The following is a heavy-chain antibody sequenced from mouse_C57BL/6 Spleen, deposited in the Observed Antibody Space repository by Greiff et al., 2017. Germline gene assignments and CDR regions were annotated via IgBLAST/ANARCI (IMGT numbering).Heavy chain of an antibody. D-gene: IGHD2-3*01. J-gene: IGHJ4*01. Sequence: EVKVEESGEGLVKPGGSLKLSCAASGFTFSSYAMSWVRQTPEKRLEWVAYISSGGDYIYYADTVKGRFTISRDNARNTLYLQMSSLKSEDTAMYYCTRGGLKIYDGYYGAMDYWGQGTSVTVSS. CDR2: ISSGGDYI. CDR3: TRGGLKIYDGYYGAMDY. V-gene: IGHV5S21*01. CDR1: GFTFSSYA.